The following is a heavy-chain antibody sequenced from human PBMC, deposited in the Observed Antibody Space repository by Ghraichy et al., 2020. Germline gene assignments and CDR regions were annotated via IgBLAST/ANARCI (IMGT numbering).Heavy chain of an antibody. Sequence: GESLNISCAASGFTFSNYTMNWVRQAPGKGLEWVSVISGSGGITYHADSVTGRFTISRDNSKSTVYLQMNSLRGEDTAVYYCDVTGVYGSGSYFLEGSFVYLWAQPTTVTVPS. CDR3: DVTGVYGSGSYFLEGSFVYL. D-gene: IGHD3-10*01. CDR2: ISGSGGIT. V-gene: IGHV3-23*01. J-gene: IGHJ6*02. CDR1: GFTFSNYT.